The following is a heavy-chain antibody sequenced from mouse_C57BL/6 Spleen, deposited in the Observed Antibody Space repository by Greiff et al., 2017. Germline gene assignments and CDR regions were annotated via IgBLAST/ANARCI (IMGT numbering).Heavy chain of an antibody. CDR1: GYTFTDYY. CDR3: ARRDYPFFDY. Sequence: VQLQQSGPELVKPGASVKISCKASGYTFTDYYMNWVKQSHGKSLEWIGDINPNNGGTSYNQKFKGKATLTVDKSSSTAYMELRSLTSEDSAVYYCARRDYPFFDYWGQGTTLTVSS. D-gene: IGHD2-4*01. J-gene: IGHJ2*01. CDR2: INPNNGGT. V-gene: IGHV1-26*01.